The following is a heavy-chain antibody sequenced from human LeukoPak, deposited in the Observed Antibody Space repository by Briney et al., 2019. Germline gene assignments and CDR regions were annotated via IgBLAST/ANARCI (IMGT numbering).Heavy chain of an antibody. Sequence: SETLSLTCAVYGGSFSGYYWSWIRQPPGKGLEWIGEINHSGSTNYNPSLKSRVTISVDTSKNQFSLKLSSVTAADTAVYYCARLVVAATNWYFDLWGRGTLVTVSS. J-gene: IGHJ2*01. V-gene: IGHV4-34*01. CDR1: GGSFSGYY. CDR3: ARLVVAATNWYFDL. CDR2: INHSGST. D-gene: IGHD2-15*01.